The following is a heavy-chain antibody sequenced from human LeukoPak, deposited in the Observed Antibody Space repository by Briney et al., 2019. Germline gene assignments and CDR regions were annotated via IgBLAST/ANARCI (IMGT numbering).Heavy chain of an antibody. V-gene: IGHV3-23*01. Sequence: GGSLRLSCAASGFTFSSYAMSWVRQAPGKGLEWVSAISGSGGSTYYADSVKGRFTISRDNSKNTLYLQMNSLRAEDTAVYYCAKDGLMVRGVITHHYYYYGMDVWGQGTTVTVSS. J-gene: IGHJ6*02. CDR3: AKDGLMVRGVITHHYYYYGMDV. CDR1: GFTFSSYA. CDR2: ISGSGGST. D-gene: IGHD3-10*01.